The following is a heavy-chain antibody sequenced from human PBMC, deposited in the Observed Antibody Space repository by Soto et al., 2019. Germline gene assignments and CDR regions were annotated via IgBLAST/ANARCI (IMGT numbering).Heavy chain of an antibody. D-gene: IGHD2-15*01. CDR1: GFTVSSNY. Sequence: EVQLVESGGGLVQPGGSLRLSCAASGFTVSSNYMSWVRQAPGKGLEWVSVIYSGGSTYYADSVKGRFTISRDNSKNTLYLQMNSLRAEDTAVYYCARDRSGGPINWFDPWGQGTLVTVSS. V-gene: IGHV3-66*01. CDR2: IYSGGST. J-gene: IGHJ5*02. CDR3: ARDRSGGPINWFDP.